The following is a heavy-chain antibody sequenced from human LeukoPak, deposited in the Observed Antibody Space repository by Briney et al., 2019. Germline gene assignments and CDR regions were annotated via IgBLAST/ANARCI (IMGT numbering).Heavy chain of an antibody. CDR1: GYTFTSYG. J-gene: IGHJ4*02. CDR3: ARDNKVRGVIPLDY. CDR2: ISAYNGNT. D-gene: IGHD3-10*01. V-gene: IGHV1-18*01. Sequence: ASVRVSCKASGYTFTSYGISWVRQAPGQGLEWMGWISAYNGNTNYAQKLQGRVTMTTDTSTSTAYMELRSLRSDDTAVYYCARDNKVRGVIPLDYWGQGTLVTVSS.